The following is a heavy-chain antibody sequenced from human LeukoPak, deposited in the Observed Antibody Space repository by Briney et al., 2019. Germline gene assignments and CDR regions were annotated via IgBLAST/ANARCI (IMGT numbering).Heavy chain of an antibody. Sequence: ASVKVSCKASGYTFTSYGISWVRQAPGQELEWMGWISAYNGNTNYAQKLQGRVTMTTDTSTSTAYIELRSLRCDDTAVYYCARVRETYYDILTGYSDYWGQGTLVTVSS. J-gene: IGHJ4*02. CDR1: GYTFTSYG. D-gene: IGHD3-9*01. CDR3: ARVRETYYDILTGYSDY. CDR2: ISAYNGNT. V-gene: IGHV1-18*01.